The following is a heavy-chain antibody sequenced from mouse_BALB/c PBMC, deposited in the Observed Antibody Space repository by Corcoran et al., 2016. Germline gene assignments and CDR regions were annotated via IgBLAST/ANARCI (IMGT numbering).Heavy chain of an antibody. V-gene: IGHV1-18*01. CDR1: GYTFTDYN. CDR2: INPRSGGT. D-gene: IGHD2-1*01. CDR3: ARKDYGNYDYFDY. Sequence: EVLLQQSGPELVKPGASVKIPCKASGYTFTDYNMDWVKQSHGKSLEWIGDINPRSGGTIYNQTFKGRATFTVDTSSSTAYMQFNSLTSEDSAVYYCARKDYGNYDYFDYWGQGTTLTVSS. J-gene: IGHJ2*01.